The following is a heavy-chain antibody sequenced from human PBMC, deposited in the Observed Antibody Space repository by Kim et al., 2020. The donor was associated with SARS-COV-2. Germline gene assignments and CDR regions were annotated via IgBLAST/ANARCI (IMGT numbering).Heavy chain of an antibody. D-gene: IGHD3-9*01. CDR3: ARHGKFDDILTYYNPHFDY. CDR1: SVSISSGSYY. V-gene: IGHV4-39*01. Sequence: SETLSLTCTVSSVSISSGSYYWGWIRQPPGKGLEWIGSIYYSGTTYYNSPLKSRVTISVDTSKNQFSLKLSYVTAADTAVYFCARHGKFDDILTYYNPHFDYWGQGTLVTVSS. CDR2: IYYSGTT. J-gene: IGHJ4*02.